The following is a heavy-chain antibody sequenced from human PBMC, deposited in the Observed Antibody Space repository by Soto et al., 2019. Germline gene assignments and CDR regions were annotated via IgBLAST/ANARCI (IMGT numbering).Heavy chain of an antibody. Sequence: QVQLQESGPGLVKPSGTLSLTCAVSGGSISSSHWWTWVRQSPGKGLEYIGEISHSGTSNSNPSLKSRVTLSVDRSKNHFSLTLTSVTAADTAVYYCARVVLSITRGAFDGWGQGTPVIVSS. CDR3: ARVVLSITRGAFDG. J-gene: IGHJ3*01. D-gene: IGHD1-20*01. CDR2: ISHSGTS. V-gene: IGHV4-4*02. CDR1: GGSISSSHW.